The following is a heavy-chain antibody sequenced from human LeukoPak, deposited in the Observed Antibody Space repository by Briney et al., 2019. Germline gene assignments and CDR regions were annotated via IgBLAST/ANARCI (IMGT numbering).Heavy chain of an antibody. CDR2: ISWNSGSI. CDR3: AKDLNWNYKLSIDV. CDR1: GFTFDDYA. Sequence: GGSLRLSCAASGFTFDDYAMHWVRQAPGKGLEWVSGISWNSGSIGYADSVKGRFTISRDNAKNSLYLQMNSLRAEDTALYYCAKDLNWNYKLSIDVWGQGTTVTVSS. D-gene: IGHD1-7*01. J-gene: IGHJ6*02. V-gene: IGHV3-9*01.